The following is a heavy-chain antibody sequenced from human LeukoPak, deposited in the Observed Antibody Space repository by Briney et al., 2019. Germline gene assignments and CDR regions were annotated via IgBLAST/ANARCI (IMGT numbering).Heavy chain of an antibody. V-gene: IGHV4-30-2*01. CDR3: ARASTSWTGAFDI. Sequence: PSQTLSLTCAVSGGAISSAGFSWSWIRQPPGKGLEWIGYIYHSGSTSYNPSLKSRVPISVDLSKNQFSLKLNSVTAADTAVYYCARASTSWTGAFDIWGHGTMVTVSS. CDR1: GGAISSAGFS. CDR2: IYHSGST. J-gene: IGHJ3*02. D-gene: IGHD6-13*01.